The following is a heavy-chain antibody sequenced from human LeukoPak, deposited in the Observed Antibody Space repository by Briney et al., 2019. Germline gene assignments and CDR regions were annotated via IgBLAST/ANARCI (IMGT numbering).Heavy chain of an antibody. Sequence: GASVTVSCKTSGGTFNNYAISRVRQAPGQGLEWMGRVVPMFGIRNYPQTFRGRVNITADKATNTVYMELRSLRAEDTAIYYCATEPSRSYSFDHLDFWGLGTPVTVSS. V-gene: IGHV1-69*04. D-gene: IGHD5-12*01. CDR2: VVPMFGIR. CDR3: ATEPSRSYSFDHLDF. CDR1: GGTFNNYA. J-gene: IGHJ4*02.